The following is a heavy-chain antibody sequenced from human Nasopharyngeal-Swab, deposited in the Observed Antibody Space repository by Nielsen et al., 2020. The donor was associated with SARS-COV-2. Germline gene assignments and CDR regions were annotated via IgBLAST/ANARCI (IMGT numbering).Heavy chain of an antibody. Sequence: SETLSLTCTVSGVSITSQYWSWIRQPPGKGLEWIGYISHNSGTSYNPSLKSRVTMFMDTSKNQFSLKVRPVTAADTAVYYCMREARPDDFWSDYYDYFYYGMDVWGQGTTVTVSS. D-gene: IGHD3-3*01. CDR3: MREARPDDFWSDYYDYFYYGMDV. J-gene: IGHJ6*02. CDR2: ISHNSGT. CDR1: GVSITSQY. V-gene: IGHV4-59*11.